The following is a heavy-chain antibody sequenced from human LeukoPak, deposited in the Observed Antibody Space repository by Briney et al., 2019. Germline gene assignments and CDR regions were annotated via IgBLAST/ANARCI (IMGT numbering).Heavy chain of an antibody. CDR2: IDSSGAYI. Sequence: PGGSLRLSCAASGFTFSSYSMSWVRQAPGKGLEWVSSIDSSGAYIYYADAVKGRFTISRDNAKNSLYLQMNSLRAEDTAVYYCANVCGVHSCNVGSWGQGTLVTVSP. V-gene: IGHV3-21*01. J-gene: IGHJ4*02. D-gene: IGHD3-3*01. CDR3: ANVCGVHSCNVGS. CDR1: GFTFSSYS.